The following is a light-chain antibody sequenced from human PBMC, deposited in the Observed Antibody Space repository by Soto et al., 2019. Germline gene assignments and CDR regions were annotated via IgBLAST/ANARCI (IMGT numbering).Light chain of an antibody. CDR1: QTVTSNY. V-gene: IGKV3-20*01. Sequence: EIVLTQSSGSLSLSPGQSATLSCRASQTVTSNYLVWYQQQPGQAPRLLIYGASTRATGIPDRFSGSGSGTDFSLSISRLEPEDFAVYYCQQFDSTPYTFGLGTKLEIK. CDR3: QQFDSTPYT. CDR2: GAS. J-gene: IGKJ2*01.